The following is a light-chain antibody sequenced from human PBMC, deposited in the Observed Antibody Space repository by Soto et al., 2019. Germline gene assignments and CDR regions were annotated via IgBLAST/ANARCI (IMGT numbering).Light chain of an antibody. Sequence: AIQMTQSPSSLSASVGDRLTITCRASQDVRNYVGWYQQKPGKAPKFLIYGAFSLETGIPSRFSGSGYGTEFTLTINSLLPEDFATYFCLQDYSWPWTFVQGTKVEV. V-gene: IGKV1-6*01. CDR2: GAF. CDR3: LQDYSWPWT. J-gene: IGKJ1*01. CDR1: QDVRNY.